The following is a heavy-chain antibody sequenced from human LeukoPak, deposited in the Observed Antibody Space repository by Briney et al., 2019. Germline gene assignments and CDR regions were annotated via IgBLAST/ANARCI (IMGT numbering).Heavy chain of an antibody. D-gene: IGHD3-3*01. V-gene: IGHV3-23*01. J-gene: IGHJ4*02. CDR2: ISGSGGST. Sequence: QTGGSLRLSCAASGFTFSSYAISWVRQAPGKGLEWVSAISGSGGSTYYADSVKGRFTISRDNSKNTLYLQMNSLRAEDTAVYYCAKDHDFWSGYNFDYWGQGTLVTVSS. CDR1: GFTFSSYA. CDR3: AKDHDFWSGYNFDY.